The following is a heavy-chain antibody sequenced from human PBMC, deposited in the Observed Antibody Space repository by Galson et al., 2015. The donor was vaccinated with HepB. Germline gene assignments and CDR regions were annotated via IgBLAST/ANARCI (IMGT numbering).Heavy chain of an antibody. V-gene: IGHV1-18*01. CDR3: AREVLDFGVVRGFYYYYMDV. Sequence: SVKVSCKASGYTFISYGFSWVRQAPGQGLEWMGWISAYNGNTKYAQKVQGRVTMTTDTSTSTAYVELRSLRSDDTAVYYCAREVLDFGVVRGFYYYYMDVWGRGTTVTVSS. J-gene: IGHJ6*03. CDR2: ISAYNGNT. CDR1: GYTFISYG. D-gene: IGHD3-3*01.